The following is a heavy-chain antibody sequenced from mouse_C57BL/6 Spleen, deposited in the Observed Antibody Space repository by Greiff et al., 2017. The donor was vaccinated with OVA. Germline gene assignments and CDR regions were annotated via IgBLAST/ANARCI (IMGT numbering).Heavy chain of an antibody. V-gene: IGHV1-55*01. D-gene: IGHD2-2*01. CDR2: IYPGSGST. CDR3: ARGFYCGYDSRYWYFDV. Sequence: VQLQQPGAELVKPGASVKMSCKASGYTFTSYWITWVKQRPGQGLEWIGDIYPGSGSTNYNETFKSKATLTVDTSSSTAYMQLSSLTSEDSAVYYWARGFYCGYDSRYWYFDVWGTGTTVTVSA. J-gene: IGHJ1*03. CDR1: GYTFTSYW.